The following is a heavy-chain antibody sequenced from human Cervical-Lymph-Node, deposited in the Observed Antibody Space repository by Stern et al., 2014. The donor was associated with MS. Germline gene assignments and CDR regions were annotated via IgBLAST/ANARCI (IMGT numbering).Heavy chain of an antibody. Sequence: QVQLVQSGAEVKKPGSSVKVSCKASGGTFSSYTISWVRQAPGQGLEWMGRIIPILGIANSAQKFQGRVTITADKSTSTAYMELSSLRSEDTAVYYCARDSATVTSFVYYGMDVWGQGTTVTVSS. D-gene: IGHD4-11*01. V-gene: IGHV1-69*08. CDR3: ARDSATVTSFVYYGMDV. J-gene: IGHJ6*02. CDR1: GGTFSSYT. CDR2: IIPILGIA.